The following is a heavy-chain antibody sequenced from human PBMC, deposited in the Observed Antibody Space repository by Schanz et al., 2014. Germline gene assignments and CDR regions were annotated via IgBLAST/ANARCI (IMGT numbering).Heavy chain of an antibody. J-gene: IGHJ4*02. D-gene: IGHD3-22*01. CDR3: AKDPSHGDYDYYFDY. CDR2: TNGDGTNA. Sequence: EVLLVESGGGLVKPGGSLRLSCEASGFTFITYTMNWVRQAPGKGLEWVSCTNGDGTNAKYADSVKGRFTISRDNSKNTLYLQMNSLRAEDTAVYYCAKDPSHGDYDYYFDYWGQGTLVTVSS. V-gene: IGHV3-23*04. CDR1: GFTFITYT.